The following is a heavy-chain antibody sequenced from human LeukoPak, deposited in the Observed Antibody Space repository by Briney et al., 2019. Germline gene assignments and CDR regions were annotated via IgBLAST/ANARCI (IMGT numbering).Heavy chain of an antibody. D-gene: IGHD3-10*01. J-gene: IGHJ4*02. CDR3: ARDRNYYGSGSYYLLDY. V-gene: IGHV1-69*13. Sequence: SVKVSCKASGGTFSSYAISWVRQAPGQGLEWMGGIIPIFGTANYAQKFQGRVTITADESTSTAYMELSSPRSEDTAVYYCARDRNYYGSGSYYLLDYWGQGTLVTVSS. CDR2: IIPIFGTA. CDR1: GGTFSSYA.